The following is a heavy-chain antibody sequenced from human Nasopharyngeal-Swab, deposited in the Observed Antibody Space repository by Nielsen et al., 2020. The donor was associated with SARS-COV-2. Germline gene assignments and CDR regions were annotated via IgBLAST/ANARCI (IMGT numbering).Heavy chain of an antibody. CDR2: ISAYNGNT. Sequence: ASVKVSCKASGYTFTSYGISWVRQAPGQRLEWMGWISAYNGNTNYAQKLQGRVTMTTDTSTSTAYMELRSLRSDDTAVYYCARENIVVVPAATYYYGMDVWGQGTTVTVSS. CDR3: ARENIVVVPAATYYYGMDV. V-gene: IGHV1-18*01. D-gene: IGHD2-2*01. J-gene: IGHJ6*02. CDR1: GYTFTSYG.